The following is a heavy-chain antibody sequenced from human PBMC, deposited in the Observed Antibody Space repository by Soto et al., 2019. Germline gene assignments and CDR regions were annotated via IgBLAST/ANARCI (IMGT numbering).Heavy chain of an antibody. CDR2: IWYDGGNK. J-gene: IGHJ5*02. V-gene: IGHV3-33*01. Sequence: QVQLVESGGGVVQPGRSLRLSCAASGFTFSSHGMHWVRQAPGRGLEWVAIIWYDGGNKYYAESVKGRFTISRDNSKNTLYLQMNSLRAEDTGVYYCARDSEAFEFKWFGPWGQGTLVTVSS. CDR1: GFTFSSHG. CDR3: ARDSEAFEFKWFGP. D-gene: IGHD3-10*01.